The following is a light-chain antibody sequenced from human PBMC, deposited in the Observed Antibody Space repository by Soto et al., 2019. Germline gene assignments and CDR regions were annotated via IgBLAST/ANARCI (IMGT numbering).Light chain of an antibody. CDR3: QQYASSIRIT. J-gene: IGKJ5*01. CDR2: DAS. CDR1: QSVSSY. Sequence: EILLKQSPSSPSLPPRERATLNCRASQSVSSYLAWYQQKPGQAPRLLIYDASNRATGIPARFSGSGSGTDVTLTISRLLPQDFAGYYAQQYASSIRITFDGGTRLEIK. V-gene: IGKV3-11*01.